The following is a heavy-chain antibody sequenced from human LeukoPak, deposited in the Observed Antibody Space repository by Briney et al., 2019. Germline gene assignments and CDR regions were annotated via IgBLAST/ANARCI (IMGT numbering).Heavy chain of an antibody. J-gene: IGHJ5*02. CDR2: INPNSGGT. CDR1: GYTFTGHY. CDR3: ARNSSLVDP. V-gene: IGHV1-2*02. Sequence: ASVKVSCKASGYTFTGHYMHWVRQAPGQGLEWMGWINPNSGGTNYAQKFQGRVTMTRDTSISTAYMELSRLTSDDTAMYYCARNSSLVDPWGQGTLVTVSS. D-gene: IGHD2-21*01.